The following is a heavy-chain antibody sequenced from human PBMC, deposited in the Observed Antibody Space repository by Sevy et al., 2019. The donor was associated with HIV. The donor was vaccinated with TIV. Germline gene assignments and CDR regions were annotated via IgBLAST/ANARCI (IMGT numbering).Heavy chain of an antibody. Sequence: ASVKVSCKASGYTFTGYYMHWVRQAPGQGLEWMGWINPNSGGTNYAQKFQGRVTMTSDTSISTAYMDLSRLRSDDTAVYYCARGRRYCSSTSCPLGYYFDYWGQGTLVTVSS. V-gene: IGHV1-2*02. D-gene: IGHD2-2*01. CDR3: ARGRRYCSSTSCPLGYYFDY. J-gene: IGHJ4*02. CDR1: GYTFTGYY. CDR2: INPNSGGT.